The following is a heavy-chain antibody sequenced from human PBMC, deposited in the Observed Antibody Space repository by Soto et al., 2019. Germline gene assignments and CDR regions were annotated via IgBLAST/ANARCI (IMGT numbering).Heavy chain of an antibody. Sequence: ASVKVSCKASGYTFTSYGISWVRQAPGQGREWMGWISAYNGNTNYAQKLQGRVTMTTDTSTSTAYMELRSLRSDDTAVYYCARVGLMAVAGTEYKSPIDYWGQGTLVTVSS. D-gene: IGHD6-19*01. CDR1: GYTFTSYG. CDR2: ISAYNGNT. V-gene: IGHV1-18*04. CDR3: ARVGLMAVAGTEYKSPIDY. J-gene: IGHJ4*02.